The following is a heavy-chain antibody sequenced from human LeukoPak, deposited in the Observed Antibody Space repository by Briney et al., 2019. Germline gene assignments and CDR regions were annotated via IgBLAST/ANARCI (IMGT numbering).Heavy chain of an antibody. V-gene: IGHV4-30-2*01. CDR1: GGSIRSGGYY. Sequence: SQTLSLTCTVSGGSIRSGGYYWSWIRQPPGKGLEWIGYIYHSGSTYYNPSLKSRVTISVDRSKNQFSLKLSSVTAADTAVYYCARGYYYDSSGYPNWGQGTLVTVSS. CDR2: IYHSGST. J-gene: IGHJ4*02. CDR3: ARGYYYDSSGYPN. D-gene: IGHD3-22*01.